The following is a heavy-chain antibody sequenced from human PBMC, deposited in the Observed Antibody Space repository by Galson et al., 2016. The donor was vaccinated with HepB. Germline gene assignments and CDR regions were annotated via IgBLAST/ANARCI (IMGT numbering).Heavy chain of an antibody. V-gene: IGHV3-23*01. J-gene: IGHJ2*01. CDR1: GFTLSTYA. D-gene: IGHD4/OR15-4a*01. Sequence: SLRLSCAASGFTLSTYAMNWVRQAPGKGLEWVSSISTIDTTSYTDSVEGRFTISRDTSKNTLYLQMNGLRAEDTAVYFCLRDLGPPNVAVSFGLWGRGTLVTVSS. CDR3: LRDLGPPNVAVSFGL. CDR2: ISTIDTT.